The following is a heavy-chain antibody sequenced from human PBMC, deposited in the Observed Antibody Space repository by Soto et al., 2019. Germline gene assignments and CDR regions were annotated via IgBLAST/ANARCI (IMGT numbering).Heavy chain of an antibody. V-gene: IGHV3-23*01. CDR3: AKAVGNPYYYYYYGMDV. Sequence: EVQLLESGGGLVQPGGSLRLSCAASGFTFSSYAMSWVRQAPGKGLEWVSAISGSGGSTYYADSVKGRFTISRDNSKNTLYLQMNSLRAEDTAVYYCAKAVGNPYYYYYYGMDVWGQGTTVTVSS. CDR2: ISGSGGST. J-gene: IGHJ6*02. CDR1: GFTFSSYA.